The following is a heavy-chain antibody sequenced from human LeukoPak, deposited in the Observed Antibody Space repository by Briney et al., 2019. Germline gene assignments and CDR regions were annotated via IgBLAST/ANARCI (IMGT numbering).Heavy chain of an antibody. J-gene: IGHJ4*02. CDR3: ARAYSSGLIDY. Sequence: ASVKVSCKASGYTFTSFDINWVRQATGQGLEWMGWMNPNSGNTGYAQRFQGRVTMTRNTSISTAYMELSSLRSEDTAVYYCARAYSSGLIDYWGQGTLVTVSS. D-gene: IGHD6-19*01. CDR2: MNPNSGNT. CDR1: GYTFTSFD. V-gene: IGHV1-8*02.